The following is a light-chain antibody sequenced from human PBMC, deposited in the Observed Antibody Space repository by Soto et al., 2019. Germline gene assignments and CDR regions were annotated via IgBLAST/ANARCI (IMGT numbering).Light chain of an antibody. J-gene: IGLJ2*01. CDR1: SSDVGRYNY. Sequence: QSVLTQPASVSGSPGQSITISCTGTSSDVGRYNYVSWFQQHPGKAPKLMIFEVSTRPSGVSNRFSGSKSGNTASLTISGLQIEDEADYYCCSYTSSTSAVFGGGTKPPS. CDR3: CSYTSSTSAV. CDR2: EVS. V-gene: IGLV2-14*01.